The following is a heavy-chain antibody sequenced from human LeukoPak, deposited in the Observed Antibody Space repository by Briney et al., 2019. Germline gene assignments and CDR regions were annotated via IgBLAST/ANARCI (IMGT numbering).Heavy chain of an antibody. CDR3: ARDRGPRTGFMVREAYDY. Sequence: PGGSLRLSCAASGFTFSSYWMHWVRQIPGKGLVWVSRINSEGSSTSDADSVKGRFTISRDNAKNTLYLQMSSLRAEDTAVYYCARDRGPRTGFMVREAYDYWGQGTLVTVSS. J-gene: IGHJ4*02. D-gene: IGHD3-10*01. V-gene: IGHV3-74*01. CDR1: GFTFSSYW. CDR2: INSEGSST.